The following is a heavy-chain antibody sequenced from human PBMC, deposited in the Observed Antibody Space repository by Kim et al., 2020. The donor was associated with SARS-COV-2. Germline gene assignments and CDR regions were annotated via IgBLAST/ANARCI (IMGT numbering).Heavy chain of an antibody. J-gene: IGHJ4*02. CDR3: AAWAGSSSF. V-gene: IGHV3-7*01. D-gene: IGHD6-6*01. Sequence: GSERRYVASVKDRFTMSRDNAKHSVSLQMNSLRVEDTAVYYCAAWAGSSSFWGRGTLVTVST. CDR2: GSER.